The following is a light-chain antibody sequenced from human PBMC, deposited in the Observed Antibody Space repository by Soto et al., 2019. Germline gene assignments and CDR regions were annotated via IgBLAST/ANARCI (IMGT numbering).Light chain of an antibody. J-gene: IGKJ5*01. Sequence: EIVLTQSPATLSLSPGESATLSSRATRSVSSYLAWYQQKPGQAPRLLIYDASSRPTDIPARFSGSGSGTDFTLTISSLEPEDFALYYCQQRSNWPTFGQGTRLEIK. CDR3: QQRSNWPT. V-gene: IGKV3-11*01. CDR1: RSVSSY. CDR2: DAS.